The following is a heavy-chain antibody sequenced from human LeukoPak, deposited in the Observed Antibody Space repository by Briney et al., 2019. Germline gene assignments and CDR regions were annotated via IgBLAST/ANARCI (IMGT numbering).Heavy chain of an antibody. V-gene: IGHV1-2*02. CDR2: INRNSGGT. CDR1: GYTFTGYY. J-gene: IGHJ4*02. Sequence: AAVKVSCKASGYTFTGYYMHWVRQAPGQGLEWMGWINRNSGGTNYAQKFQGRVTMTRDTSISTAYMELSRLRSDDTAVYYCARVLTSREWPAHDYWGQGTLVT. D-gene: IGHD3-3*01. CDR3: ARVLTSREWPAHDY.